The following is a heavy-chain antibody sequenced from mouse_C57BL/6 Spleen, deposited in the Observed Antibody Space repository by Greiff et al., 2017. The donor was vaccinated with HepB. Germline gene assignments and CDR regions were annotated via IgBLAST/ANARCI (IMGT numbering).Heavy chain of an antibody. D-gene: IGHD1-1*01. CDR3: ARQRRTILTTVVRTCAMYY. Sequence: EVNLVESGGGLVQPGGSLKLSCAASGFTFSDYYMYWVRQTPEKRLEWVAYISNGGGSTYYPDTVKGRFTISRDNAKNTLYLRMSRLKSEDTAMYYCARQRRTILTTVVRTCAMYYWGQGTSVTVSS. V-gene: IGHV5-12*01. J-gene: IGHJ4*01. CDR2: ISNGGGST. CDR1: GFTFSDYY.